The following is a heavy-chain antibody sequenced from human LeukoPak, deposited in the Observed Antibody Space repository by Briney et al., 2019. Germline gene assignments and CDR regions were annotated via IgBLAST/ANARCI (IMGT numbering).Heavy chain of an antibody. D-gene: IGHD2-2*01. CDR2: IYTSGST. Sequence: SETLSLTCTVSGGSISSYYWSWIRQPAGKGLEWIGRIYTSGSTNYNPSLKSRVTMSVDTSKNQFSLKLSSVTAADTAVYYCASLGVVPAAKVGLYMDVWGKGTTVTVSS. CDR3: ASLGVVPAAKVGLYMDV. V-gene: IGHV4-4*07. J-gene: IGHJ6*03. CDR1: GGSISSYY.